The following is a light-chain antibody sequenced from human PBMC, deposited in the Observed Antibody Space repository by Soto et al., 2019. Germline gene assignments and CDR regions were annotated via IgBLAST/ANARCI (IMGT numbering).Light chain of an antibody. V-gene: IGLV1-40*01. Sequence: QSVLTQPPSVSGAPGQRVTISCTGSSSNIGAGYDVHWYQQLPGTAPKLLIYGNSNRPSGVPDRFSGSKSGTSASLAITGLQAEDEADYYCQSYDSPNYVFGTGNKVTVL. J-gene: IGLJ1*01. CDR3: QSYDSPNYV. CDR2: GNS. CDR1: SSNIGAGYD.